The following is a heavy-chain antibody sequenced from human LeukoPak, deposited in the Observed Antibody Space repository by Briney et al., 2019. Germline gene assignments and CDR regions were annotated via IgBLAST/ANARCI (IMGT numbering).Heavy chain of an antibody. Sequence: GGSLRLSCAASGFTFSNYGMHWVRQAPGKGLEWVAFIRYDGSNEYYADSVKGRFTISRDNSKNTLYVQMNSLRPEDTAVYYCARAYYSTSWFPHWGQGALVTVSS. V-gene: IGHV3-30*02. J-gene: IGHJ5*02. D-gene: IGHD3-10*01. CDR1: GFTFSNYG. CDR3: ARAYYSTSWFPH. CDR2: IRYDGSNE.